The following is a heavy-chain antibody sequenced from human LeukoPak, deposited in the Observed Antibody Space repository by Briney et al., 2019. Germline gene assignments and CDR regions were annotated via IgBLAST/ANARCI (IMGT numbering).Heavy chain of an antibody. CDR3: AREEQQLVQGGFDY. D-gene: IGHD6-13*01. V-gene: IGHV3-30*04. CDR1: GFTFSSYA. J-gene: IGHJ4*02. Sequence: GGSLRLSCAASGFTFSSYAMHWVRQAPGKGLEWVAVISYDGSNKYYADSVEGRFTISRDNSKNTLYLQMNSLRAEDTAVYYCAREEQQLVQGGFDYWGQGTLVTVSS. CDR2: ISYDGSNK.